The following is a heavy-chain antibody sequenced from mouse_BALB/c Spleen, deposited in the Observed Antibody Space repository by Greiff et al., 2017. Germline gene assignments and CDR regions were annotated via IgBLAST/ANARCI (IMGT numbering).Heavy chain of an antibody. J-gene: IGHJ3*01. CDR3: AADSSGYVAY. CDR1: GYTFTSYW. D-gene: IGHD3-2*01. Sequence: VQLQQPGAELVKPGASVKLSCKASGYTFTSYWMHWVKQRPGQGLEWIGEINPSNGRTNYNEKFKSKATLTVDKSSSTAYMQLSSLTSEDSAVYYCAADSSGYVAYWGQGTLVTVSA. CDR2: INPSNGRT. V-gene: IGHV1S81*02.